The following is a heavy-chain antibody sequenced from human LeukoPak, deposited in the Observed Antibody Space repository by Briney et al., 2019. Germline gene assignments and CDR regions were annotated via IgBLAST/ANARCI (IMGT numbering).Heavy chain of an antibody. J-gene: IGHJ6*03. CDR3: ARLNDGDRYYYYYYMDV. CDR1: GGSFSGYY. D-gene: IGHD4-17*01. V-gene: IGHV4-34*01. Sequence: SETLSLTCTVYGGSFSGYYWSWIRQPPGKGLEWIGEINHSGSTNYNPSLKSRVTISVDTSKNQFSLKLNSVTAADTAVYHCARLNDGDRYYYYYYMDVWGKGTTVTVSS. CDR2: INHSGST.